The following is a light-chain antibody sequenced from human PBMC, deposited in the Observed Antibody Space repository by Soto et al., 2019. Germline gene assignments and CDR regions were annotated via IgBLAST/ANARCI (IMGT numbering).Light chain of an antibody. Sequence: EIVLTQSPATLSVSPGERATLSCRASQSVGNNFAWYQQKPGQAPRLLIFATSTRATGFPARFSGSGSGTEVTLTISSLKSDDFAVYYCQQYGDWPLTFGGGAKVEIE. J-gene: IGKJ4*02. V-gene: IGKV3-15*01. CDR1: QSVGNN. CDR3: QQYGDWPLT. CDR2: ATS.